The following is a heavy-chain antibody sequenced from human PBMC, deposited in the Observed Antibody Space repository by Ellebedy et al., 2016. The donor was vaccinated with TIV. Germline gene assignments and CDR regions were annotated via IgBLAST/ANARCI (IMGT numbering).Heavy chain of an antibody. V-gene: IGHV1-18*01. CDR2: IGSYNGNT. D-gene: IGHD3-9*01. Sequence: AASVKVSCKASGYTFTSYGISWVRQAPGQGLEWMGWIGSYNGNTNYAQKLQGRVTMTTDTSTGTAYMELRRLRSDDTAVYYCARGEYYDILTGYSLDAFDIWGQGTMVTVSS. CDR1: GYTFTSYG. J-gene: IGHJ3*02. CDR3: ARGEYYDILTGYSLDAFDI.